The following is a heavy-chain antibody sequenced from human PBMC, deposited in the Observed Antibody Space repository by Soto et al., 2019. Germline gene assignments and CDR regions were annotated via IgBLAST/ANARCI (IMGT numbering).Heavy chain of an antibody. CDR1: GGTFSSFA. CDR2: FIPLFQTT. D-gene: IGHD3-22*01. J-gene: IGHJ5*02. CDR3: ARVESTYYDSSGYYWFDP. V-gene: IGHV1-69*01. Sequence: QVQLVQSGAEVKRPGSSVKVSCKASGGTFSSFAISWVRQAPGQGLEWMGGFIPLFQTTNYAQRFQGGVTITADESTSTAYMELSSLRSEDTAVYYCARVESTYYDSSGYYWFDPWGQETLVTVSS.